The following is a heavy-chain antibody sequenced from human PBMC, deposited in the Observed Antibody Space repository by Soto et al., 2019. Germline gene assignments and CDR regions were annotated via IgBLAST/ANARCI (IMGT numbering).Heavy chain of an antibody. J-gene: IGHJ6*02. D-gene: IGHD1-1*01. V-gene: IGHV3-48*01. CDR3: ASVLERRNGYYYYGMDV. Sequence: GGSLRLSCAASGFTFSSYSMNWVRQAPGKGLEWVSYISSSSSTIYYADSVKGRFTISRDNAKNSLYLQMNSLRAEDTAVYYCASVLERRNGYYYYGMDVWGHGTTVTVAS. CDR1: GFTFSSYS. CDR2: ISSSSSTI.